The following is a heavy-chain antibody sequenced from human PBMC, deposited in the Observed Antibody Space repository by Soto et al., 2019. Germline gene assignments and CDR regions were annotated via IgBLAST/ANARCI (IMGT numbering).Heavy chain of an antibody. Sequence: VQLLESGGGLVQPGGSLRLSCAASGFTFSSYAMSWVRQAPGKGLEWVSAISGSGGSTYYADSVKGRFTISRDNSKNTLYLQMNSLRAEDTAVYYCAKDPGSAIAWDDYYYGMDVWGQGTTVTVSS. CDR3: AKDPGSAIAWDDYYYGMDV. V-gene: IGHV3-23*01. CDR2: ISGSGGST. D-gene: IGHD1-26*01. CDR1: GFTFSSYA. J-gene: IGHJ6*02.